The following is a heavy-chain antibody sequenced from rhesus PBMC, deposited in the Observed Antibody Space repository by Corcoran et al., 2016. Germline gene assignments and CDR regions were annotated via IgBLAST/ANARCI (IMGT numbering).Heavy chain of an antibody. CDR3: ARDTYSSGWYPYFDY. V-gene: IGHV4-147*01. D-gene: IGHD6-31*01. J-gene: IGHJ4*01. CDR2: IFVVGGGP. CDR1: GGSISSNY. Sequence: QVQLQESGPGLVKPSETLSLTCAVSGGSISSNYWSWIRQPPGKGLEWIGRIFVVGGGPTYTPAPKSRVTLSPGTSKNQFSLKLSSVTAADTAVYYCARDTYSSGWYPYFDYWGQGVLVTVSS.